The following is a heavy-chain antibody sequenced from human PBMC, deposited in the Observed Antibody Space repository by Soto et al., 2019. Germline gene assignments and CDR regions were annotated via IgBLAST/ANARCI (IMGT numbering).Heavy chain of an antibody. J-gene: IGHJ4*02. CDR1: GFTISSYA. CDR3: ARAGGLLLDY. CDR2: ISYDGSNK. Sequence: QVQLVESGGGVVQPGRSLRLSCAASGFTISSYAMHWVRQAPGKGLEWVAVISYDGSNKYYADSVKGRFTISRDISKNTLYLQMNSLRAEDTAVYYCARAGGLLLDYWGQGTLVTVFS. D-gene: IGHD2-15*01. V-gene: IGHV3-30-3*01.